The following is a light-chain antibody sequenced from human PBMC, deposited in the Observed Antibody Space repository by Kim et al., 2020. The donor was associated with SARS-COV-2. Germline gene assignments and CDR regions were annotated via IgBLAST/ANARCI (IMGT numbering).Light chain of an antibody. J-gene: IGKJ5*01. Sequence: GERATLACRASQSVTGTNLAWYQQRPGQAPRLLMYGASYRDSGIPDRFSGSGSGTDFTLTISRLEPEDFAVYYCQYYGSSPPVTFGQGTRLEIK. CDR3: QYYGSSPPVT. CDR1: QSVTGTN. V-gene: IGKV3-20*01. CDR2: GAS.